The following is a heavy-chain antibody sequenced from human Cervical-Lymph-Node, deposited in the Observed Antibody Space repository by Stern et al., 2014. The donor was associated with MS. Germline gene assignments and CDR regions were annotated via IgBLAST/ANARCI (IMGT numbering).Heavy chain of an antibody. CDR3: AKVYGSGPFDY. CDR1: GFTFSSYA. V-gene: IGHV3-23*04. D-gene: IGHD6-19*01. CDR2: SVGSDGST. Sequence: EVQLVESGGTLVQPGGSLRLSCAASGFTFSSYAMSWVRQAPGKGLEWVSVSVGSDGSTFYAGSVKGRFTISRDNSKNTLFLQMNSLRAEDTAVYYCAKVYGSGPFDYWGQGTLVTVSS. J-gene: IGHJ4*02.